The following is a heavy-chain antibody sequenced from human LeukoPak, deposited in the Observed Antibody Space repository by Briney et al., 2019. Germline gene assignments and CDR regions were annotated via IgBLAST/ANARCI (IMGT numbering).Heavy chain of an antibody. V-gene: IGHV3-48*04. CDR3: ARTLNSGTKDY. J-gene: IGHJ4*02. Sequence: PGGSLRLSCAASGFTFSSYSMNWVRQAPGKGLEWVSYISSSSSTIYYADSVKGRFTISRDNAKNSLYLQMNSLRVKDTAVYYCARTLNSGTKDYWGQGTLVTVSS. D-gene: IGHD1-14*01. CDR2: ISSSSSTI. CDR1: GFTFSSYS.